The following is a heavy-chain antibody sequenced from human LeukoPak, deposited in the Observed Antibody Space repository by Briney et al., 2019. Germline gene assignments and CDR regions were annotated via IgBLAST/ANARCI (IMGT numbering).Heavy chain of an antibody. CDR3: ARGRFGYGDYSSYYYYGMDV. V-gene: IGHV1-69*06. Sequence: EASVKVSCKASGGTFSSYAISWVRQAPGQGLEWMGGIIPIFGTANYAQKFQGRVTITADKSTSTAYMELSRLRSEDAAVYYCARGRFGYGDYSSYYYYGMDVWGKGTTVTDSS. J-gene: IGHJ6*04. D-gene: IGHD4-17*01. CDR1: GGTFSSYA. CDR2: IIPIFGTA.